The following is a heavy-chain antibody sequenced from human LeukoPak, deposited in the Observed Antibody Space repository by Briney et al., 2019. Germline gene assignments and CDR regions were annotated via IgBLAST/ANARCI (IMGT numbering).Heavy chain of an antibody. CDR2: IFHSGTT. D-gene: IGHD5-24*01. CDR1: GHSMSSAYS. V-gene: IGHV4-38-2*02. Sequence: PSETLSLTCTVSGHSMSSAYSWGWLRQPPGKGLEWIGSIFHSGTTYYNPSLKSRVTISLDTSTNQFSLKLTSVTAADTAVYYCARHRSGWLQSSFDYWGQGTLVTVSS. CDR3: ARHRSGWLQSSFDY. J-gene: IGHJ4*02.